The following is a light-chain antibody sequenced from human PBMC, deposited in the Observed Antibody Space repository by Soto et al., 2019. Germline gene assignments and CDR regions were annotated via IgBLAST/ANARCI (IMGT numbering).Light chain of an antibody. CDR2: DVS. J-gene: IGLJ1*01. Sequence: QSVLTQPPSVYGPPGKSITISCNRASSDVGGNNYVSWYQQYPGKAPKLMVCDVSNRPSGVSNRFSGSKSGNTASLTISGLQAEDEADYYCSSFTGTSYVFGTGTKVTVL. V-gene: IGLV2-14*01. CDR1: SSDVGGNNY. CDR3: SSFTGTSYV.